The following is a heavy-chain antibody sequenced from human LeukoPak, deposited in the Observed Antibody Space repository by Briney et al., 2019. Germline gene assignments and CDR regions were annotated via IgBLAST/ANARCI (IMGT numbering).Heavy chain of an antibody. J-gene: IGHJ3*02. D-gene: IGHD1-26*01. CDR3: ARALPLVGATRSDAFDI. V-gene: IGHV4-4*02. Sequence: PSGTLSLTCAVSGGSISSSNWWSWVRQPPGKGLEWIGEIFHGGSTNYNPSLKSRVTISVDTSKNQFSLKLSSVTAADTAVYYCARALPLVGATRSDAFDIWGQGTMVTVSS. CDR2: IFHGGST. CDR1: GGSISSSNW.